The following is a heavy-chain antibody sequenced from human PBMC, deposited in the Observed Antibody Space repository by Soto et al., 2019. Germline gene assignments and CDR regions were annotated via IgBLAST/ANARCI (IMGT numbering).Heavy chain of an antibody. CDR3: ARDTQGALWELEANAFDI. CDR1: GLTFSSYA. D-gene: IGHD1-26*01. Sequence: GGSLRLSCAASGLTFSSYAMHWVRQAPGKGLEWVAVISYDGSNKYYADSVKGRFTISRDNSKNTLYLQMNSLRAEDTAVYYCARDTQGALWELEANAFDIWGQGTMVTVSS. V-gene: IGHV3-30-3*01. J-gene: IGHJ3*02. CDR2: ISYDGSNK.